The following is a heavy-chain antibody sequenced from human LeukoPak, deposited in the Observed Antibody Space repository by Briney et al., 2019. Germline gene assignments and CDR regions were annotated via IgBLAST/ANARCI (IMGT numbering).Heavy chain of an antibody. D-gene: IGHD3-10*02. CDR2: ISSDTTYA. V-gene: IGHV3-11*06. CDR3: VRDQSITTFGAFDI. J-gene: IGHJ3*02. Sequence: GGSLRLSCAASGFTFSDNYMNWIRQAPGKGLEWVSYISSDTTYADYADTVKGRLTISRDNAKKLLYLQMNSLRAEDTAIYYCVRDQSITTFGAFDIWGQGTMVTVSS. CDR1: GFTFSDNY.